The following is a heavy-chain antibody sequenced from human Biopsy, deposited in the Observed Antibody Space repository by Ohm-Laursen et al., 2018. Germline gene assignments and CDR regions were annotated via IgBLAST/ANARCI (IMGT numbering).Heavy chain of an antibody. CDR3: ALQSVAQMKNFDY. V-gene: IGHV1-2*02. D-gene: IGHD6-19*01. Sequence: ASMKVSCKASGFSFTGYYIHWVRQAPGQGLEWMGWISPKSGGTNYAQKFQGNITMTKNTSMSTAYMEMSRLGSDDTAVYYCALQSVAQMKNFDYWGQGTLVTVSS. J-gene: IGHJ4*02. CDR1: GFSFTGYY. CDR2: ISPKSGGT.